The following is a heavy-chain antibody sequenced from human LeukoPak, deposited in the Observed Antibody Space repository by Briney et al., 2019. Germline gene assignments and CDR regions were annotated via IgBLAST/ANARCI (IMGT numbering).Heavy chain of an antibody. CDR2: MDPNSGNT. V-gene: IGHV1-8*01. J-gene: IGHJ4*02. D-gene: IGHD1-7*01. Sequence: ASVKVSCRASGYTFTSSDINWVRQATGQGLEWMGWMDPNSGNTGYAQKFQGRVTMTRSTFMSTAYMELSSLRSEDTAVYYCARRVGGNYYFDYWGQGTLVTVSS. CDR1: GYTFTSSD. CDR3: ARRVGGNYYFDY.